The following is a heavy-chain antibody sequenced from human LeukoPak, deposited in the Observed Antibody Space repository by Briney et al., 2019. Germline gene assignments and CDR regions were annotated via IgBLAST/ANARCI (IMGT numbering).Heavy chain of an antibody. CDR1: GFTFSSYA. V-gene: IGHV3-30-3*01. CDR3: ARDSGDYYYYGMDV. J-gene: IGHJ6*02. CDR2: ISYDGSNK. Sequence: TGGSLRLSCAASGFTFSSYAMHWVRQAPGKGLEWVAVISYDGSNKYYADSVKGRFTISRDNSKNTLYLQMSSLRAEDTAVYYCARDSGDYYYYGMDVWGQGTTVTVSS. D-gene: IGHD3-10*01.